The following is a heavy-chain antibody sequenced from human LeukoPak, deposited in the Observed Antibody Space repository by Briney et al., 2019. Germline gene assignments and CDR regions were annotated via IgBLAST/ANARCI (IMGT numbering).Heavy chain of an antibody. J-gene: IGHJ6*03. V-gene: IGHV4-4*07. CDR3: ARVLSGGGYYYNYMDV. CDR2: IYSSGST. Sequence: SETLSLTCTVSGGSISSYYWIWIRQPAGKGLEWIGRIYSSGSTDYNPSLKRRVTMSIDTSKNQFSLKLSSVTAADTAVYYCARVLSGGGYYYNYMDVWGKGTTVTVSS. CDR1: GGSISSYY. D-gene: IGHD2-15*01.